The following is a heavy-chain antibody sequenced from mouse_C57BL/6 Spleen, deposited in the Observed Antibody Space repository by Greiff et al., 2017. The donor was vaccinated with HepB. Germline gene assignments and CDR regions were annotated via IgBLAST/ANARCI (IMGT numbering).Heavy chain of an antibody. CDR1: GFTFSNYA. CDR2: ISDGGSYT. V-gene: IGHV5-4*01. D-gene: IGHD2-3*01. J-gene: IGHJ1*03. Sequence: DVKLVESGGGLVKPGGSLKLSCEASGFTFSNYAMSWVRQTPEKRLEWVATISDGGSYTYYPDNVKGRFTISRDNAKNNLYLQMSHLKSEDTAMYYCAREGWLRYFDVWGTGTTVTVSS. CDR3: AREGWLRYFDV.